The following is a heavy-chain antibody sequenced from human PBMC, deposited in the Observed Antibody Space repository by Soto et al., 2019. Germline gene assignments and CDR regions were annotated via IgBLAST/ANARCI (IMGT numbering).Heavy chain of an antibody. D-gene: IGHD3-10*01. CDR1: GITFSSYA. Sequence: PGGSLRLSCAASGITFSSYAMTWVRQAPGKGLEWVSSISGGGEFTSYADSVKGRFTISRDNSKSTVYLQMDSLRAEDTALYYCAREFASGSPNYDYWGLGTLVTVPS. CDR3: AREFASGSPNYDY. V-gene: IGHV3-23*01. CDR2: ISGGGEFT. J-gene: IGHJ4*02.